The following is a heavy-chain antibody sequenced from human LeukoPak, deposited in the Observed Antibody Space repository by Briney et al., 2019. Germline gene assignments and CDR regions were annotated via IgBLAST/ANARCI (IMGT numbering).Heavy chain of an antibody. CDR2: INHSGST. CDR1: GGSFSGYY. CDR3: ARPSLYDSSGYYSGNAFDI. Sequence: SETLSLTCAVYGGSFSGYYWSWIRQPPGKGLEWIGEINHSGSTNYNPSLKSRVTISVDTSKNQFSLKLSSVTAADTAVYYCARPSLYDSSGYYSGNAFDIWGQGTMVTVSS. J-gene: IGHJ3*02. D-gene: IGHD3-22*01. V-gene: IGHV4-34*01.